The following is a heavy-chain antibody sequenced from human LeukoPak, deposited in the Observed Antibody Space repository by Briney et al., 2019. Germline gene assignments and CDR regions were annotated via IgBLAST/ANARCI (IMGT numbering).Heavy chain of an antibody. D-gene: IGHD3-22*01. V-gene: IGHV1-18*01. CDR3: VRAIAVVVTTTDFQH. J-gene: IGHJ1*01. Sequence: ASVKVSCKASGYTFTSYGISWVRQAPGQGLEWMGWISAYNGNTNYAQKLQGRVTMTTDTSTSTAYMELGSLRSDDTAVYYCVRAIAVVVTTTDFQHWGQGALVTVSS. CDR2: ISAYNGNT. CDR1: GYTFTSYG.